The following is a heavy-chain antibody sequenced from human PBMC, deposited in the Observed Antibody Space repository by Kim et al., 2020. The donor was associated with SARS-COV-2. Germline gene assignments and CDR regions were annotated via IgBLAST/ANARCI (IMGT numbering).Heavy chain of an antibody. Sequence: DSVKGRFTISRDNSKNTLYLQMNSLSAEDTAVYYCARELDDFWSGYGFDYWGQGTLVTVSS. CDR3: ARELDDFWSGYGFDY. V-gene: IGHV3-30*01. J-gene: IGHJ4*02. D-gene: IGHD3-3*01.